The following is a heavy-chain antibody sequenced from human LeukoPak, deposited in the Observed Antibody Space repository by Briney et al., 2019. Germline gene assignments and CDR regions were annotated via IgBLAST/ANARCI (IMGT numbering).Heavy chain of an antibody. CDR1: GFPFSAYW. CDR2: INTDGTYT. J-gene: IGHJ4*02. CDR3: AKDMTGPDDS. D-gene: IGHD3-16*01. V-gene: IGHV3-74*01. Sequence: GGSLRLSCAASGFPFSAYWVHWVRQAPGKGLVWVSRINTDGTYTSYADSVKGRFTISRDNAQNTLFLQMPSLRVEDTAVYYCAKDMTGPDDSWGPGTLVTVSS.